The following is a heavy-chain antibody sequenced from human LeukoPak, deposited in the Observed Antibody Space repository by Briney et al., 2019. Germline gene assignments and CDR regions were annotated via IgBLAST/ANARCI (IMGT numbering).Heavy chain of an antibody. CDR1: GFTFGDYA. V-gene: IGHV3-49*04. Sequence: PGGSLRLSCTASGFTFGDYAMSWVRQAPGKGLEWVGFIRSKAYGGTTEYAASVKGRFTISRDDSKSIAYLQMNSLKTEDTAVYYCVQHYYYYYGMDVWGQGTTVTVSS. CDR3: VQHYYYYYGMDV. J-gene: IGHJ6*02. CDR2: IRSKAYGGTT.